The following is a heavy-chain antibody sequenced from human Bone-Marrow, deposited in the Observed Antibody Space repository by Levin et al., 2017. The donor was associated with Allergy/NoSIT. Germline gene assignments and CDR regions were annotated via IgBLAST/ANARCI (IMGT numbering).Heavy chain of an antibody. J-gene: IGHJ6*04. CDR2: VYYNGNT. Sequence: ESLKISCTVSGGSISSYYWSWIRQSPGKGLEWIGYVYYNGNTNYFPYLRDRVTISVDTSKNQFSLKLTSVTAADTAVYYCARSASYITAPDVWGKGTTVTVSS. CDR1: GGSISSYY. V-gene: IGHV4-59*01. CDR3: ARSASYITAPDV. D-gene: IGHD6-13*01.